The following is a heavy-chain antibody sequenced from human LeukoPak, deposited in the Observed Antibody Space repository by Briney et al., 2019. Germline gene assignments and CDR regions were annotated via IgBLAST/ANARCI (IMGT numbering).Heavy chain of an antibody. Sequence: GGSLRLSCAASGFTFSSYSMNWVRQAPGEGLEWVSSISSSSSYIYYADSVKGLFTISRDNAKNSLYLQTNSLRAEDTAVYYCARSLFLSIAAAGTEELFFDYWGQRTLVTVSS. CDR3: ARSLFLSIAAAGTEELFFDY. CDR1: GFTFSSYS. J-gene: IGHJ4*02. D-gene: IGHD6-13*01. V-gene: IGHV3-21*01. CDR2: ISSSSSYI.